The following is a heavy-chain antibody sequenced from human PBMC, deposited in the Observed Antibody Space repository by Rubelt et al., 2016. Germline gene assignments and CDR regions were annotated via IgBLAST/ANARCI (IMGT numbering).Heavy chain of an antibody. Sequence: VQLVESGGGVVQPGRSLRLSCAASGFTFSSYAMSWVRQAPGKGLEWVSVIYSGGSTSYADSVKGRLTISRDNSKNTLYLQMNSLRAEDTAVYYCARGSYYGDWYFDLWGRGTLVTVSS. J-gene: IGHJ2*01. D-gene: IGHD3-10*01. CDR3: ARGSYYGDWYFDL. CDR2: IYSGGST. CDR1: GFTFSSYA. V-gene: IGHV3-66*01.